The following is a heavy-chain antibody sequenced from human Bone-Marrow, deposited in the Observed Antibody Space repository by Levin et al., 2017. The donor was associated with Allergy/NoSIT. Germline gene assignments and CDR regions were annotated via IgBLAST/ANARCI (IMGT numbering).Heavy chain of an antibody. Sequence: PGESLKISCEASAFTFGSYAMAWVRQGPGMGLEWVSSISGRGDTIYGYGGSVKGRFTVSRDNSRNTLYLQMESLRVEDTAIYYCAREGPVYSGGWGLDYWGQGILVTVSS. D-gene: IGHD2-15*01. CDR3: AREGPVYSGGWGLDY. J-gene: IGHJ4*02. V-gene: IGHV3-23*01. CDR2: ISGRGDTI. CDR1: AFTFGSYA.